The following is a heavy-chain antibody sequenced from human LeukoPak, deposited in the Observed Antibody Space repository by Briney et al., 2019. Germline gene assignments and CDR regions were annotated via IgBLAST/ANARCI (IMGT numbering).Heavy chain of an antibody. J-gene: IGHJ4*02. V-gene: IGHV4-59*08. D-gene: IGHD4-23*01. CDR1: GGSISSYY. Sequence: PSETLSLTCTVSGGSISSYYWSWIRQPPGKGLEWIGYIYYSGSTNYNPSLKSRVTISVDTSKNQFSLKLSSVTAADTAVYYCARLRPYGGNHPFDYWGQGTLVTVSS. CDR3: ARLRPYGGNHPFDY. CDR2: IYYSGST.